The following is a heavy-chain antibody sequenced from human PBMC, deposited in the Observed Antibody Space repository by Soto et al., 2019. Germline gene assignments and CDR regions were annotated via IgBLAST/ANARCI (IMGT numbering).Heavy chain of an antibody. CDR3: ARGERESSSWYIAVAGTSYYGMDV. D-gene: IGHD6-19*01. J-gene: IGHJ6*02. V-gene: IGHV3-33*01. Sequence: GGSLRLSCAASGFTFSSYGMHWVRQAPGKGLEWVAVIWYDGSNKYYADSVKGRFTISRDNSKNTLYLQMNSLRAEDTAVYYCARGERESSSWYIAVAGTSYYGMDVWGQGTTVTVSS. CDR1: GFTFSSYG. CDR2: IWYDGSNK.